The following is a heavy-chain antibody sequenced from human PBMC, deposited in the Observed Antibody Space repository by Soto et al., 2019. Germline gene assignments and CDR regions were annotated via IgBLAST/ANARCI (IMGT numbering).Heavy chain of an antibody. J-gene: IGHJ5*02. Sequence: QVQLVESGGGVVQPGRSLRLSCEVSGFTFRNHGMHWVRQAPGKGLEWVAVISYDGSNIYYADSVKGRFTISRDNSKNTLSLQMNSLRAEYTAVYYCAKDTDSSGWWGAFDPWGQGTLVTVSS. CDR1: GFTFRNHG. V-gene: IGHV3-30*18. D-gene: IGHD6-19*01. CDR2: ISYDGSNI. CDR3: AKDTDSSGWWGAFDP.